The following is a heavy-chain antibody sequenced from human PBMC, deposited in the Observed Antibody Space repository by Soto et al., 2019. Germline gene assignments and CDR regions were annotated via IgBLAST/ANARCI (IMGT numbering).Heavy chain of an antibody. J-gene: IGHJ4*02. D-gene: IGHD3-22*01. CDR2: MNPNSANT. CDR1: GYTFTSYD. V-gene: IGHV1-8*01. CDR3: AREKSSGYYYDY. Sequence: QVQLVQSGAEVKKPGASVKVSCKASGYTFTSYDINWVRQATGQGLEWMGWMNPNSANTAYAQKFPGRVTMTRNTSISTAYMELSSLRSEDTAVYYCAREKSSGYYYDYWGQGTLVTVSS.